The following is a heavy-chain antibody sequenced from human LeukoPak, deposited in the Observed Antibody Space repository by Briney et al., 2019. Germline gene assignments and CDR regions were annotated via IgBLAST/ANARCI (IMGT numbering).Heavy chain of an antibody. CDR3: ARGSGITIFQNYGMDV. D-gene: IGHD3-9*01. CDR2: INPTSGGT. Sequence: ASVKVSCKASGYTFTGYSMHWVRQAPGQGLEWMGWINPTSGGTNYAQKFQGRVTMTRDTSISTAYMELIRLRSDDTAVYYCARGSGITIFQNYGMDVWGQGTTVTVSS. J-gene: IGHJ6*02. CDR1: GYTFTGYS. V-gene: IGHV1-2*02.